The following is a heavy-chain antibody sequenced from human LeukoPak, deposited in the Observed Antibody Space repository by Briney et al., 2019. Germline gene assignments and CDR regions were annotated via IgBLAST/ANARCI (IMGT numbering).Heavy chain of an antibody. CDR2: IYYSGIT. J-gene: IGHJ4*02. V-gene: IGHV4-59*04. Sequence: SETLSLTCAVYGGSFSGYYWAWIRQPPGKGLEWIATIYYSGITSYNPSLKRRVTMSVDTSKNQFSLKLSSVTAADTAVYYCAKREYYDNTGYYSDFWGQGTLVTVSS. CDR3: AKREYYDNTGYYSDF. CDR1: GGSFSGYY. D-gene: IGHD3-22*01.